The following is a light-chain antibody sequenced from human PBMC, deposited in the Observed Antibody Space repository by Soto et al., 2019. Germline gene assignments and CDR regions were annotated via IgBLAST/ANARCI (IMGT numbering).Light chain of an antibody. Sequence: NHGRASLSASVGHRVLTPSRASLSISRYLHWYHQQPGKGPKVLIYGASSLQSGVSSRFSGSGSGTDFTLTISSVRPEDLGSFYCQQTFNSPITFGQGTRLEIK. V-gene: IGKV1-39*01. CDR1: LSISRY. J-gene: IGKJ5*01. CDR3: QQTFNSPIT. CDR2: GAS.